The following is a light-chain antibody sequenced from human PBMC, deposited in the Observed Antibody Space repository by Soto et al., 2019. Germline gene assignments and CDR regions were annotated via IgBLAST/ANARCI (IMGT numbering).Light chain of an antibody. CDR2: GAS. Sequence: EIVLTQSPGTLSLSPGERATLSCRASQSVSSSYLAWYQQKPGQAPRRLIYGASSMATGIPDRFSGSGSGTDFTLTISRLEPEDFAVYYCQQYGSSPGTFGQGTKVEIK. J-gene: IGKJ1*01. CDR1: QSVSSSY. CDR3: QQYGSSPGT. V-gene: IGKV3-20*01.